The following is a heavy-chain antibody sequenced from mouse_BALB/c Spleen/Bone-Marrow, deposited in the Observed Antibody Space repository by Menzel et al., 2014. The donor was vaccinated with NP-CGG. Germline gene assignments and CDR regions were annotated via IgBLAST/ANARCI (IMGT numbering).Heavy chain of an antibody. CDR2: IWGVGTT. CDR1: GFSLTDYG. V-gene: IGHV2-6-5*01. CDR3: AKIYYDFDGFAH. J-gene: IGHJ3*01. Sequence: QVQLKESGPGLVAPSQSLSITCTVSGFSLTDYGVSWIRQPPGKGLEWLAVIWGVGTTYYNSALKSRLSISKDNSKSQVFLKMNSLQTDDTAMYYCAKIYYDFDGFAHWGQGTLVTVSA. D-gene: IGHD2-4*01.